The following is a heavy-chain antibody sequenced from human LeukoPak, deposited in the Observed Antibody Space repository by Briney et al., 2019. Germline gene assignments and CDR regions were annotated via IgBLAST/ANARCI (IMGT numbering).Heavy chain of an antibody. J-gene: IGHJ3*02. Sequence: PSETLSLTCTVSGGSISSGGYYWSWIRQHPGKGLEWIGYIYYSGSTYYNPSLKSRVTMSVDTSKNQFSLKLSSVTAADTAVYYCARDQYCSSTSCDLDAFDIWGQGTMVTVSS. D-gene: IGHD2-2*01. CDR3: ARDQYCSSTSCDLDAFDI. V-gene: IGHV4-31*03. CDR2: IYYSGST. CDR1: GGSISSGGYY.